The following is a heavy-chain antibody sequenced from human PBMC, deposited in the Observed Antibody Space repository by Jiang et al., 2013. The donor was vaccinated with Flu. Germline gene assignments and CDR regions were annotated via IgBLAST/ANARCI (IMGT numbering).Heavy chain of an antibody. V-gene: IGHV4-38-2*02. J-gene: IGHJ3*02. D-gene: IGHD3-22*01. Sequence: TVSGYSISSGYYWGWIRQPPREGAGVDWEYPIIVGAPTTTRPSKSRVTISVDTSKNQFSLKLSSVTAADTAVYYCARVRGAKGITMIVVVTDAFDIWGQGTMVTVSS. CDR1: GYSISSGYY. CDR2: PIIVGAP. CDR3: ARVRGAKGITMIVVVTDAFDI.